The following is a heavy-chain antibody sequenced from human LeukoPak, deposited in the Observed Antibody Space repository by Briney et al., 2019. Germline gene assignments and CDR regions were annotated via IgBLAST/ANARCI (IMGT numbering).Heavy chain of an antibody. CDR1: GFTFSSYS. J-gene: IGHJ2*01. V-gene: IGHV3-30*18. D-gene: IGHD3-16*01. CDR3: AKDPGGDVLLNWYFDL. Sequence: GGSLRLSCAASGFTFSSYSMHWVRQAPGKGLEWVAVISYDGSNKYYADSVKGRFTISRDNSKNTLYLQMNSLRAEDTAVYYCAKDPGGDVLLNWYFDLWGRGTLVTVSS. CDR2: ISYDGSNK.